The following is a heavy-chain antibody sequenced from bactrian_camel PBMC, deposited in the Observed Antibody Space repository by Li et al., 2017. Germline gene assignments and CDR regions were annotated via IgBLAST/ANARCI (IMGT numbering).Heavy chain of an antibody. Sequence: HVQLVESGGGSVQAGGSLTLSCAASAYIYNMAWSRQAPGKGREGVASIRLRSLSTHYADSVTGRFTISRVNAKNTVDLQMDNLKPEDTAMYYCAAIRGWPFSNVAFWGQGTQVTVS. CDR3: AAIRGWPFSNVAF. V-gene: IGHV3-3*01. D-gene: IGHD3*01. J-gene: IGHJ4*01. CDR1: AYIYN. CDR2: IRLRSLST.